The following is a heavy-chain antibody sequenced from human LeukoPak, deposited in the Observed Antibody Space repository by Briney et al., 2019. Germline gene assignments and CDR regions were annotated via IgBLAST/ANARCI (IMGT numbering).Heavy chain of an antibody. V-gene: IGHV4-31*03. J-gene: IGHJ3*02. CDR2: IYFSGST. CDR3: ARGYSSSWYYAFDM. D-gene: IGHD6-13*01. CDR1: GGSISSGGYY. Sequence: SETLSLTCTVSGGSISSGGYYWSWIRQHPGKGLEWIGYIYFSGSTYYNPSLKSRVTISIDTKNQFSLKLSSVTAADTAVYYCARGYSSSWYYAFDMWGQGTMLTVSS.